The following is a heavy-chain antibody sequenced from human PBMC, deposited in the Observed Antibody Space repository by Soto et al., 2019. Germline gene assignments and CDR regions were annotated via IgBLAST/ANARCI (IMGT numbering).Heavy chain of an antibody. V-gene: IGHV4-59*11. CDR1: GVSLTSHY. J-gene: IGHJ6*02. CDR2: IYYSGST. D-gene: IGHD3-22*01. Sequence: SETLSLTCRVSGVSLTSHYWTWIRQSPGKGLEWIGYIYYSGSTNYSPSLKSRLTMSIDTPSNQFSLNLSSVTAADTAIYYCARLRDRSGTASIYNGMDVWGPGTMVTVSS. CDR3: ARLRDRSGTASIYNGMDV.